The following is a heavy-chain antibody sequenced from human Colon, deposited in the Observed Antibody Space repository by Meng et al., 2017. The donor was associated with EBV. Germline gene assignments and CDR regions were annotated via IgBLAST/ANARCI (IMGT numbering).Heavy chain of an antibody. CDR2: IYHGGNT. V-gene: IGHV4-4*03. D-gene: IGHD5-24*01. Sequence: VSCPGSGGPPGPLSLTCAVSVASDSSNNWWSWVRQPPGKGLEWIGEIYHGGNTNYNPSLKSRVTISVDRSNDQFSLSLSSVTAADTAVYYCARGNAYNAPSFDYWGQGTLVTVSS. CDR3: ARGNAYNAPSFDY. J-gene: IGHJ4*02. CDR1: VASDSSNNW.